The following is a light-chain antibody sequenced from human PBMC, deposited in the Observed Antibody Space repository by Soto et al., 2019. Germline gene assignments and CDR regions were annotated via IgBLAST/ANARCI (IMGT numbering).Light chain of an antibody. CDR3: QQYNDWPPRWT. CDR2: SAS. Sequence: EIVMTQSPATLSVSPGERATLSCRASQSVSTYLAWYQQKPGQAPRLLIYSASTRATGIPARFSGGGSGTEFPLTISGLQSEDFAVYICQQYNDWPPRWTFGQGTKVEIK. J-gene: IGKJ1*01. V-gene: IGKV3-15*01. CDR1: QSVSTY.